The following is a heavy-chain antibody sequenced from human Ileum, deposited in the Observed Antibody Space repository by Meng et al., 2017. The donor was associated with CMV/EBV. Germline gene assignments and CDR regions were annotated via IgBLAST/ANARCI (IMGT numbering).Heavy chain of an antibody. CDR3: ARGLGYCSGSTTCHSRFGP. D-gene: IGHD2-15*01. Sequence: SVKVSCKASGGAFNNYAISWVRQAPGQGLEWRGGIIPIFGTTNYAQNFQGRVTMTADESTSTVYMDLSSLRADDTAIYYCARGLGYCSGSTTCHSRFGPWGQGTLVTVSS. J-gene: IGHJ5*02. CDR2: IIPIFGTT. CDR1: GGAFNNYA. V-gene: IGHV1-69*13.